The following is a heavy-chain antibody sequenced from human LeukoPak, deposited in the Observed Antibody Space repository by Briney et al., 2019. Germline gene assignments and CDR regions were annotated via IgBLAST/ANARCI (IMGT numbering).Heavy chain of an antibody. D-gene: IGHD3-22*01. CDR1: GYTLTELS. J-gene: IGHJ4*02. CDR3: ATEQWLSSYYFDY. CDR2: FDPEDGET. V-gene: IGHV1-24*01. Sequence: ASAKVSCKVSGYTLTELSMHWVRQAPGKGLEWMGGFDPEDGETIYAQKFQGRVTMTEDTSTDTAYMELCSLRSEDTAVYYCATEQWLSSYYFDYWGQGTLVTVSS.